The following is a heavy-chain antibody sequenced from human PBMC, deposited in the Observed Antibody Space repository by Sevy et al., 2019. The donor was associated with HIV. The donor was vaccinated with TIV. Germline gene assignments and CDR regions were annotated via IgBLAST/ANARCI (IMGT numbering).Heavy chain of an antibody. CDR1: GFTLNSYA. J-gene: IGHJ4*02. CDR2: ISYDGKDT. V-gene: IGHV3-30*04. Sequence: GGSLRLSCAASGFTLNSYAMHWVRQTPVRGLEWMAVISYDGKDTYYADSVKGRFTISKDSSKNTLYLQMNSLRTEDXXXXXXXXXXXXXXXXXXPRLFFDYWGQGTVVTVSS. CDR3: XXXXXXXXXXXXPRLFFDY.